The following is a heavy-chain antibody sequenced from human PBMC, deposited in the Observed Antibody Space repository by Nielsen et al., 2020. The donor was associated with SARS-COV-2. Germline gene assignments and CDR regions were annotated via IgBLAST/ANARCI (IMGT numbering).Heavy chain of an antibody. J-gene: IGHJ6*02. CDR1: GFTFDDYA. CDR3: AKFSYSYGYELHYYYGMDV. V-gene: IGHV3-9*01. CDR2: ISWNSGSI. Sequence: SLKISCAASGFTFDDYAMHWVRQAPGKGLEWVSGISWNSGSIGYADSVKGRFTISRDNAKNSLYLQMNSLRAEDTALYYCAKFSYSYGYELHYYYGMDVWGQGTTVTVSS. D-gene: IGHD5-18*01.